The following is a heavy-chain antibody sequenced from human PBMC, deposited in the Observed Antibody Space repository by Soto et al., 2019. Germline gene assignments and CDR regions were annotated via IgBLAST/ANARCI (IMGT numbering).Heavy chain of an antibody. D-gene: IGHD4-4*01. CDR3: AREGINNYNEYYFDY. CDR2: ISGSGNYT. Sequence: EGSLRLSCAASGFTFSTYSMNWVRQAPGQGLEWVSSISGSGNYTHYADFLRGRFTISRDNAKTSLYLQMNSLRAEDTAVYYCAREGINNYNEYYFDYWGQRTLVTVSS. V-gene: IGHV3-21*01. CDR1: GFTFSTYS. J-gene: IGHJ4*02.